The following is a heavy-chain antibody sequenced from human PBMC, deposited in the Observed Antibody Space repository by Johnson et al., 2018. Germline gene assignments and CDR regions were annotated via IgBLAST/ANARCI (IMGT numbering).Heavy chain of an antibody. D-gene: IGHD6-19*01. V-gene: IGHV3-9*01. J-gene: IGHJ4*02. CDR1: GFIFADYA. Sequence: VQLVESGGGLVKPGGSLRLSCAASGFIFADYAMHWVRQVPGKGLEWVSGLSWNSGRIAYAGSVKGRFIISRDKDKYSLYVQMNSLRAEDPALYYCAKGYSSAPFSQPQACDDWGQGTLVTVSS. CDR2: LSWNSGRI. CDR3: AKGYSSAPFSQPQACDD.